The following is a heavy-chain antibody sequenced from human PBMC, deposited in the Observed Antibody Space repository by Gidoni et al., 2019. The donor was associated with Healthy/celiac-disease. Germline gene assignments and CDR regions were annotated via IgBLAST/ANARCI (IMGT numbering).Heavy chain of an antibody. D-gene: IGHD3-22*01. V-gene: IGHV3-21*01. J-gene: IGHJ4*02. CDR1: GFTFSSYS. CDR3: ARDFYYDSSGYSYY. CDR2: ISSSSSYR. Sequence: EVQLVESGGGLVKPGGSLRLSCAASGFTFSSYSMNWVRQAPGKGLEWVSSISSSSSYRYYADSVKGRFTISRDNAKNSLYLQMNSLRAEDTAVYYCARDFYYDSSGYSYYWGQGTLVTVSS.